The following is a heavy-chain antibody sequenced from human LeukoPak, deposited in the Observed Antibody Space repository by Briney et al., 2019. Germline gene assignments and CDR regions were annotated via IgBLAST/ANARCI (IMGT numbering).Heavy chain of an antibody. Sequence: PGGSLRLSCAASGFTVITNDMTWVRQAPGKGLEWVSVLHSDGNTKYADSVQGRFTISRDHSKNTLYLEMNSLSPDDTAVYYCARGVEPLAANTLAYWGQGTLVTVSS. CDR1: GFTVITND. D-gene: IGHD1-14*01. CDR3: ARGVEPLAANTLAY. V-gene: IGHV3-53*01. J-gene: IGHJ4*02. CDR2: LHSDGNT.